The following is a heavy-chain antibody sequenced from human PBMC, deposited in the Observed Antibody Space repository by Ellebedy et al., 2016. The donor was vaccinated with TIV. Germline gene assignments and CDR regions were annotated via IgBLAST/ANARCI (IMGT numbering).Heavy chain of an antibody. V-gene: IGHV1-69*06. CDR2: IIPIFATS. CDR3: ARGDCPNGLCLISYNMDV. D-gene: IGHD2-8*01. J-gene: IGHJ6*02. CDR1: AGTFSSYA. Sequence: SVKVSXKASAGTFSSYAISWVRQAPGQGLEWMGGIIPIFATSKYAQKFQGRAAITADKSTSTAYMELRSLGSEDTAIYYCARGDCPNGLCLISYNMDVWGRGTTVTVSS.